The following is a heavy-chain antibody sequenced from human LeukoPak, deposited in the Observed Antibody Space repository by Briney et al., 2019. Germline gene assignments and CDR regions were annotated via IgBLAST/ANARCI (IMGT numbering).Heavy chain of an antibody. J-gene: IGHJ4*02. CDR3: AHDNYYDSSGYLPFDY. CDR2: IYWDDDK. V-gene: IGHV2-5*02. D-gene: IGHD3-22*01. CDR1: GFSLSTSGVG. Sequence: ESGPTLVNPTQTLTLTCTFSGFSLSTSGVGVGWILHPPGKALKWLAPIYWDDDKRYSPSLKGRLTITKDTSKNQVVLTMTNMDPVDTATYYCAHDNYYDSSGYLPFDYWGQGTLVTVSS.